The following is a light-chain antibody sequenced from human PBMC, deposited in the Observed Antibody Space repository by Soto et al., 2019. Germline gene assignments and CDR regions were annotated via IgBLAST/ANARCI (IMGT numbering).Light chain of an antibody. CDR2: DAS. CDR1: QSVGRN. Sequence: EIVLTQSQATLSLSPGERATLSCRASQSVGRNLAWYQQKPGQAPRLLIYDASNRATGIPARFSGGGSGTDFTLTISSLEPEDFAVYYCQQRSNWPPTFGEGTKVDIK. CDR3: QQRSNWPPT. V-gene: IGKV3-11*01. J-gene: IGKJ1*01.